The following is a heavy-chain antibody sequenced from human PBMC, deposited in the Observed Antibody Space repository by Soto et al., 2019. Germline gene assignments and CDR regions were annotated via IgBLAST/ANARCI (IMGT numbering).Heavy chain of an antibody. CDR2: ISYDGRHQ. J-gene: IGHJ4*02. CDR3: ARELDIPPDYYFDY. V-gene: IGHV3-30*03. Sequence: GGSLRLSCAASGFTFGSYGMHWVRQAPGKGLEWVAMISYDGRHQYYADSVKGRFTLSRDNFKDTLYLQMNGLTPEDTAIYFCARELDIPPDYYFDYWGQGTLVTVSS. CDR1: GFTFGSYG. D-gene: IGHD5-12*01.